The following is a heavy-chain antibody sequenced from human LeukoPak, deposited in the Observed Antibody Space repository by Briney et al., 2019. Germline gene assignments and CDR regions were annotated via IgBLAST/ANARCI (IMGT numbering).Heavy chain of an antibody. CDR1: GYTFTSYD. Sequence: GASVKVSCKASGYTFTSYDINWLRQATGQGLEWMGWMNPNSGNTGYAQKFQGRVTMTRNTSISTAYMELSSLRSEDTAVYYCARGVTVLRFLEWSPYDMDVWGQGTTVTVSS. CDR3: ARGVTVLRFLEWSPYDMDV. J-gene: IGHJ6*02. V-gene: IGHV1-8*01. D-gene: IGHD3-3*01. CDR2: MNPNSGNT.